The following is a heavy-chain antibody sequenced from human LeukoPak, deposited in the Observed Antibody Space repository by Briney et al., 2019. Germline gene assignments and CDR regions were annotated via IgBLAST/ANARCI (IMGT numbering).Heavy chain of an antibody. J-gene: IGHJ4*02. CDR1: GGTFTSYA. Sequence: SVKVSCKASGGTFTSYAISWVRQAPGQGLEWMGRITPIFGTANYAQKFQGRVKMTTDESTSTAYMELSSVRSEDTAVYYCARDLHVAVADYWGQGTLVTVSS. CDR2: ITPIFGTA. D-gene: IGHD6-19*01. CDR3: ARDLHVAVADY. V-gene: IGHV1-69*05.